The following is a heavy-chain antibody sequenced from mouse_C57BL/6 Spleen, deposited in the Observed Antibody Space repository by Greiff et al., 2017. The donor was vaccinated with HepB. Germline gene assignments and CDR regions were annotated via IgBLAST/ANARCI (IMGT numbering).Heavy chain of an antibody. D-gene: IGHD3-1*01. V-gene: IGHV2-5*01. Sequence: VKLMESGPGLVQPSQSLSITCTVSGFSLTSYGVHWVRQSPGKGLEWLGVIWRGGSTDYNAAFMSRLSITKDNSKSQVFFKMNSLQADDTAIYYCAKKSLISGYAMDYWGQGTSVTVSS. CDR1: GFSLTSYG. J-gene: IGHJ4*01. CDR3: AKKSLISGYAMDY. CDR2: IWRGGST.